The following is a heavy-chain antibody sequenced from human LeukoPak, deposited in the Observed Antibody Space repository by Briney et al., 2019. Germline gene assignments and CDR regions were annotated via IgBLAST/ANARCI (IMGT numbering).Heavy chain of an antibody. CDR1: GFTVSSNY. V-gene: IGHV3-53*01. CDR2: IYSGGST. CDR3: ARELVRGVSGMDV. J-gene: IGHJ6*02. Sequence: GGALRLSCAASGFTVSSNYMSWVRQAPGKGLEWVSVIYSGGSTYYADSVKGRFTISRDNSKNTLYLQMNSLRAEDTAVYYCARELVRGVSGMDVWGQGTTVTVSS. D-gene: IGHD3-10*01.